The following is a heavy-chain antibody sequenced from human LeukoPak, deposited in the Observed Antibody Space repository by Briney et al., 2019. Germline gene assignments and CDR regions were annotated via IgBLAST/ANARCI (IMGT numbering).Heavy chain of an antibody. CDR2: ISSSSSTI. CDR1: SXX. V-gene: IGHV3-48*02. J-gene: IGHJ4*02. D-gene: IGHD2-15*01. CDR3: ARDWGYCSGGSCYDYYFDC. Sequence: SXXMNWVRQAXGKGLEWVSYISSSSSTIYYADSVKGRFTISRDNAKNSLYLQMNSLRDEDTAVYYCARDWGYCSGGSCYDYYFDCWGQGTLVTVSS.